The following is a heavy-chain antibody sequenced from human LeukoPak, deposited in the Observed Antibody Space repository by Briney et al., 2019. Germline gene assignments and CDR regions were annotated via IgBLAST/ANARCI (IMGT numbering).Heavy chain of an antibody. CDR3: AKNFWSRSDAFDI. D-gene: IGHD3-3*01. V-gene: IGHV4-39*01. J-gene: IGHJ3*02. CDR2: INYSGST. Sequence: SETLSLTCSVYGGSISSSSFYWGWIRQPPGKGLEWIGSINYSGSTYYNPSLKSRVTISVDTSRNQFSLKLRSVTAADTAVYYCAKNFWSRSDAFDIWGQGTMVTVSS. CDR1: GGSISSSSFY.